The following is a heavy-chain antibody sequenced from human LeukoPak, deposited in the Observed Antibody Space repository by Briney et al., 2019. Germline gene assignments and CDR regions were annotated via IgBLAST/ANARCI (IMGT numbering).Heavy chain of an antibody. D-gene: IGHD6-6*01. CDR1: GFTFSNSW. V-gene: IGHV3-7*01. Sequence: GGSLRLSCAASGFTFSNSWMSWVRQAPGKGLEWVANIKQDGSEKYYVDSVEGRFTISRDNAKDSLSLQMNSLGGEDTAVYYCVRALGSPSADHWGQGTLVTVSS. J-gene: IGHJ4*02. CDR2: IKQDGSEK. CDR3: VRALGSPSADH.